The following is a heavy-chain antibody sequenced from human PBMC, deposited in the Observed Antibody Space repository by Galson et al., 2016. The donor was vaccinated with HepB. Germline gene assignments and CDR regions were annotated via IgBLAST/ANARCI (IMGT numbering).Heavy chain of an antibody. CDR2: MSPNSGDT. J-gene: IGHJ4*02. V-gene: IGHV1-8*01. D-gene: IGHD3-10*02. CDR1: GYTFTSYD. CDR3: ASSPLSIAFVRGGLDY. Sequence: SVKVSCKASGYTFTSYDINWVRQATGQGLEWMGRMSPNSGDTGYTQKFQGRVTLTRNTSTSTVYMELSGLKSEDTGVYYCASSPLSIAFVRGGLDYWGQGTLVTVSS.